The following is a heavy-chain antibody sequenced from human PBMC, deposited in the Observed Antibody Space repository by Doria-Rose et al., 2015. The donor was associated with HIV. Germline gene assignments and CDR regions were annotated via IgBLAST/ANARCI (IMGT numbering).Heavy chain of an antibody. J-gene: IGHJ4*02. Sequence: SGPVLVKPTETLTQTCTVSGVSLSSPGMGVSWIRQPPEKALECLADTFSDDERSYKTSLKSRLSISRGTSKSQVVLTMTDMDPVDTATYYCARIKSSRWYHKYYFDFWGQGTLVIVSA. CDR1: GVSLSSPGMG. CDR2: TFSDDER. CDR3: ARIKSSRWYHKYYFDF. V-gene: IGHV2-26*01. D-gene: IGHD6-13*01.